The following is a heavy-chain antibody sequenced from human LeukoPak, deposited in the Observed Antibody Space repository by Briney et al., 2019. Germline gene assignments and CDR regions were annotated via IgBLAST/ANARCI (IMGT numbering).Heavy chain of an antibody. CDR3: ASQPFDYYDSSGYLDY. D-gene: IGHD3-22*01. J-gene: IGHJ4*02. Sequence: PSETLSLTCTVSGGSISNYYWSWIRQPPGKGLEWIGYIYYSGSTNYNPSLKSRVTISVDTSKNQFSLKLSSVTAADTAVYYCASQPFDYYDSSGYLDYWGQGTLVTVSS. V-gene: IGHV4-59*12. CDR2: IYYSGST. CDR1: GGSISNYY.